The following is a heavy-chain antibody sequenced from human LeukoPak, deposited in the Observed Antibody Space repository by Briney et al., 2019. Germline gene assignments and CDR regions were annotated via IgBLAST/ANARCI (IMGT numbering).Heavy chain of an antibody. CDR3: ARLLNSDSSYFDY. V-gene: IGHV3-11*01. Sequence: GALRLSCAASGFTFSDYYMSWIRQAPGKGLEWVSYISSSGSTIYYADSVKGRFTISRDNAKNSLYLQMNSLRAEDTAVYYCARLLNSDSSYFDYWGQGTLVTVSS. CDR1: GFTFSDYY. CDR2: ISSSGSTI. J-gene: IGHJ4*02. D-gene: IGHD3-22*01.